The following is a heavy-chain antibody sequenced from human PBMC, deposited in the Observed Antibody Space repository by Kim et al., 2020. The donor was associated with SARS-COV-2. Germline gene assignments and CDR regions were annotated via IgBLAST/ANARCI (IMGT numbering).Heavy chain of an antibody. CDR2: INPNSGGT. CDR3: ARVRSSSWFPWYYGMDV. J-gene: IGHJ6*02. D-gene: IGHD6-13*01. Sequence: ASVKVSCKASGYTFTGYYMHWVRQAPGQGLEWMGWINPNSGGTNYAQKFQGRVTMTRDTSISTAYMELSRLRSDDTAVYYCARVRSSSWFPWYYGMDVWGQGTTVTVSS. CDR1: GYTFTGYY. V-gene: IGHV1-2*02.